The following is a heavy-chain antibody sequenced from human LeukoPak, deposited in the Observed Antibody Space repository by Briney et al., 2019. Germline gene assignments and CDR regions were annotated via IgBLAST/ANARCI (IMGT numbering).Heavy chain of an antibody. J-gene: IGHJ3*02. V-gene: IGHV1-2*02. CDR1: GYTFTGYY. CDR3: ARIRDGYNDAYDI. CDR2: INPNSGGT. D-gene: IGHD5-24*01. Sequence: AASVKVSCKASGYTFTGYYMHWVRQAPGQGLEWMGWINPNSGGTNYAQNFQGRVTMTRDTSTSTVYMGLSSLRSEDTAVYYCARIRDGYNDAYDIWGQGTMVTVSS.